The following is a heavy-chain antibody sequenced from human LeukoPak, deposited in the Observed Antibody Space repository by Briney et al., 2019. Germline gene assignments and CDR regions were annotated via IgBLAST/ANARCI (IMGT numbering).Heavy chain of an antibody. CDR2: ISGSGGST. J-gene: IGHJ4*02. D-gene: IGHD4-17*01. CDR3: AKDLDDYGDYPLGAY. Sequence: PGGSLRLSCAASGFTFSSYEMNWVRQAPGKGLEWVSAISGSGGSTYYADSVKGRFTISRDNSKNTLYLQMNSLRAEDTAVYYCAKDLDDYGDYPLGAYWGQGTLVTVSS. V-gene: IGHV3-23*01. CDR1: GFTFSSYE.